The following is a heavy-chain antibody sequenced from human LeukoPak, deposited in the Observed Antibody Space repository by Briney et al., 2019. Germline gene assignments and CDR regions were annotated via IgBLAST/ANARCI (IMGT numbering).Heavy chain of an antibody. CDR2: ISVSGNT. D-gene: IGHD2-15*01. CDR3: AKAPVTTCSGAYCYPFAY. Sequence: GGSLRLSCAASGFTLSSYAMSWVRQGPGKGLEWVSAISVSGNTYHADSVKGRFTISRDSSKNTLYLQMNSLRAGDAAVYYCAKAPVTTCSGAYCYPFAYWSQGTLVTGSS. V-gene: IGHV3-23*01. J-gene: IGHJ4*02. CDR1: GFTLSSYA.